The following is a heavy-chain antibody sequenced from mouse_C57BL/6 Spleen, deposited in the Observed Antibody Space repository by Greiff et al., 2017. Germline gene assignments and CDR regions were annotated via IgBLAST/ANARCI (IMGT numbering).Heavy chain of an antibody. Sequence: QVQLQQPGTELVKPGASVKLSCKASGYTFTSYWMHWVKQRPGQGLEWIGNINPSNGGTNYNEKFKSKATLTVDKSSSTAYMQLSSRTSEDSAVYSCAREGDGYYQRYAVEYWGEGTSVTVSS. J-gene: IGHJ4*01. V-gene: IGHV1-53*01. CDR2: INPSNGGT. CDR1: GYTFTSYW. CDR3: AREGDGYYQRYAVEY. D-gene: IGHD2-3*01.